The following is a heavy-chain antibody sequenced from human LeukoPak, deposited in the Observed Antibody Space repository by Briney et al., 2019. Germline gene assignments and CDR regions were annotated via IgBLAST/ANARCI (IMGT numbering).Heavy chain of an antibody. J-gene: IGHJ4*02. Sequence: PSETVSLTCTLSGGSINSYYWSWIRQSPGKGLEWIGYIYDKVNTDYSRSLRSRATISVDTSKNQFSLRLSSVTAADTAVYYCARVLIRTGIVDYWGQGTLVTVSP. D-gene: IGHD1-1*01. CDR3: ARVLIRTGIVDY. CDR1: GGSINSYY. V-gene: IGHV4-59*01. CDR2: IYDKVNT.